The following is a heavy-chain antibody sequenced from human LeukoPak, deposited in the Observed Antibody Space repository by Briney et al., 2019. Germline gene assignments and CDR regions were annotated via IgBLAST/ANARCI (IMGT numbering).Heavy chain of an antibody. J-gene: IGHJ4*02. Sequence: SETLSLTCTVSGVSMNDYYWSWIRQPPGKGLEWIGEINHSGSTNYNPSLKSRVTISVDTSKNQFSLKLSSVTAADTAVYYCARLTLGYCSSTSCFPLFDYWGQGTLVTVSS. V-gene: IGHV4-34*01. D-gene: IGHD2-2*01. CDR1: GVSMNDYY. CDR2: INHSGST. CDR3: ARLTLGYCSSTSCFPLFDY.